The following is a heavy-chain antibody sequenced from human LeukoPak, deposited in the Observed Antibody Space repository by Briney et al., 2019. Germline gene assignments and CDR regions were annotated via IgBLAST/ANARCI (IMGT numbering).Heavy chain of an antibody. Sequence: PGGSLRLSCAASGFTFSSYAMHWVRQAPGKGLEWVAVISYDGSNKYYADSVKGRFTISRDNSKNTLYLQMNSLRAEDTAVYYCARDRGYVDTAMVFDYWGQGTLVTVSS. D-gene: IGHD5-18*01. V-gene: IGHV3-30-3*01. CDR2: ISYDGSNK. J-gene: IGHJ4*02. CDR3: ARDRGYVDTAMVFDY. CDR1: GFTFSSYA.